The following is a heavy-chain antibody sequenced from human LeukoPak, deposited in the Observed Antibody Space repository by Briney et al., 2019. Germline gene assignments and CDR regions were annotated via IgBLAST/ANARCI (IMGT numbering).Heavy chain of an antibody. CDR1: GFTFSSYS. V-gene: IGHV3-21*01. Sequence: RGSLRLSCAASGFTFSSYSMNWVRQAPGKGLEWVSSISSSSSYIYYADSVKGRFTISRDNAKNSLYLQMNSLRAEDTAVYYCARWVHWSGYYYFDYWGQGTLVTVSS. J-gene: IGHJ4*02. CDR2: ISSSSSYI. CDR3: ARWVHWSGYYYFDY. D-gene: IGHD3-3*01.